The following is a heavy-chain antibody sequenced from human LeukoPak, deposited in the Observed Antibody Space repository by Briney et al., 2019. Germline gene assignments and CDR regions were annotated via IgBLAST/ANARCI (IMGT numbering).Heavy chain of an antibody. D-gene: IGHD3-10*01. CDR2: ISSSSDRI. J-gene: IGHJ5*02. CDR3: ARGPRGADNWFDP. CDR1: GFTFSTYS. Sequence: PGGSLRLSCAASGFTFSTYSMNWVRQAPGKGLEWLSYISSSSDRILYADSVKGLFTISRDNAKNSLYLQMTSLRDEDTAVYYCARGPRGADNWFDPWGQGTLVTVSS. V-gene: IGHV3-48*02.